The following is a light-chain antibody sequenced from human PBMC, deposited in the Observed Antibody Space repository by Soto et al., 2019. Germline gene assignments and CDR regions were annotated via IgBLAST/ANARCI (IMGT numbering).Light chain of an antibody. V-gene: IGKV3-15*01. CDR2: GAS. CDR3: QHYNDWRWT. J-gene: IGKJ1*01. Sequence: EIVMTQSPATLSVSPGEGATLSCRASQSISSKLAWYQQKPGQAPRLLIYGASTRATGVPARFSGSGSGTDFPLTISSLQSEDLAVYYCQHYNDWRWTFGQGTKVEIK. CDR1: QSISSK.